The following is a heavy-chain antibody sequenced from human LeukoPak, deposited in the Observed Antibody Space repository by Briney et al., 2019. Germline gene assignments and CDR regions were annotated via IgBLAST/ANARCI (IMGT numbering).Heavy chain of an antibody. CDR2: IIPILGIA. CDR3: ARDKYYYDTSYWYFDL. V-gene: IGHV1-69*04. CDR1: GGTFSSYA. D-gene: IGHD3-22*01. Sequence: GASVKVSCKASGGTFSSYAINWVRQAPGQGLEWMGRIIPILGIANYAQKFQGRVTITADKSTSTAYMELSSLRSEDTAVYYCARDKYYYDTSYWYFDLWGRGTLVTVSS. J-gene: IGHJ2*01.